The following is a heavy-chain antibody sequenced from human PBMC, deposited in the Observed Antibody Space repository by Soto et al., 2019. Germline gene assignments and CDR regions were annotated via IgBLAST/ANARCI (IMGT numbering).Heavy chain of an antibody. CDR3: VSSMNGYCSSTSCYPPDY. V-gene: IGHV1-69*01. J-gene: IGHJ4*02. CDR1: GGTFSSYA. Sequence: QVQLVQSGAEVKKPGSSVKVSCKASGGTFSSYAISWVRQAPGQGLEWMGGIIPIFGTANYAQKFQGRVTITADESTSTAYMELSSLRSEDTAVYYCVSSMNGYCSSTSCYPPDYWGQGTLVTVSS. CDR2: IIPIFGTA. D-gene: IGHD2-2*01.